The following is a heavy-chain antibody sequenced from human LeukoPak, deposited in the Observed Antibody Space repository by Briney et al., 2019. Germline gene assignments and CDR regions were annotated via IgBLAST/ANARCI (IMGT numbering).Heavy chain of an antibody. V-gene: IGHV3-23*01. D-gene: IGHD2-2*01. J-gene: IGHJ1*01. CDR2: ISGTVGSG. Sequence: PGGSLRLSCAASGFTFSNSSMSWVRQAPGKGLEWVSGISGTVGSGNYADSVKGRFTISGDNSSNTLYLPIHSLRAEDTAANYCARTLGRSSITRVTAWGQGTLVTVSS. CDR1: GFTFSNSS. CDR3: ARTLGRSSITRVTA.